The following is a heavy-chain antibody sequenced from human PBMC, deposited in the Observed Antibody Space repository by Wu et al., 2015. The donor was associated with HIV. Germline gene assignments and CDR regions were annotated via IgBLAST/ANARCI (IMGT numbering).Heavy chain of an antibody. CDR2: INPSSAYA. Sequence: QVQLVQSGAEVKKPGASVTVSCKASGYTFTSYYMYWVRQAPGQGLEWMGIINPSSAYATYAQKFQGRVTMTRDTSTSTVYMELSGLRSEDTAVYYCATRGXSDIPPTYYM. J-gene: IGHJ6*03. CDR3: ATRGXSDIPPTYYM. V-gene: IGHV1-46*03. CDR1: GYTFTSYY.